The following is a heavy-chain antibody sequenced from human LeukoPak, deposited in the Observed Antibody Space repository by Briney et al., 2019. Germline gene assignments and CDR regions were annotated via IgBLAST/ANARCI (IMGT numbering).Heavy chain of an antibody. CDR2: ISADGVTT. D-gene: IGHD3-9*01. Sequence: GGFLRLSCATSGFTFNSHAMSWVRQAPGKGLEWVSPISADGVTTYYADSVKGRFTISRDNSKNTLYLQMNSLRAEDTAVYYCGKEGILTGFVDYWGQGTLVTVSS. CDR1: GFTFNSHA. CDR3: GKEGILTGFVDY. J-gene: IGHJ4*02. V-gene: IGHV3-23*01.